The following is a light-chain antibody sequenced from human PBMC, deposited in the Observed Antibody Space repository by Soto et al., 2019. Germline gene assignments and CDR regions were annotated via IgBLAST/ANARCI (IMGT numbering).Light chain of an antibody. J-gene: IGKJ1*01. Sequence: DIQMTQSPSSLSASVGDRVTITCRASQSIAGFLNWYQQKPGKAPNLLMYDISSLHSGVPLRFSGSGSGTECTLTISSLQPEDFATYYCQQTYSTSRTFGQGTKVEIK. CDR1: QSIAGF. CDR3: QQTYSTSRT. CDR2: DIS. V-gene: IGKV1-39*01.